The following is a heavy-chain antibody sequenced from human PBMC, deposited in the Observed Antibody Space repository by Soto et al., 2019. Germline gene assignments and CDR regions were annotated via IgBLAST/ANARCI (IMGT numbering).Heavy chain of an antibody. Sequence: QVQLQQWGAGLLKPSETLSLTCAVYGGSFSGYYWSWIRQPPGKGLEWIGEINHSGSTNYNPSLKMRGTISVDKSKNQSSLKLSSVTAADTAVYYCARGSGDRYYYYYMDVWGKGTTVTVSS. D-gene: IGHD7-27*01. CDR1: GGSFSGYY. CDR2: INHSGST. CDR3: ARGSGDRYYYYYMDV. V-gene: IGHV4-34*01. J-gene: IGHJ6*03.